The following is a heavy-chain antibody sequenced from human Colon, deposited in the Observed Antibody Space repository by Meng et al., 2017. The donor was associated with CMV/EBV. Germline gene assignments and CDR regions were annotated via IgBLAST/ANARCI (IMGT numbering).Heavy chain of an antibody. J-gene: IGHJ4*02. D-gene: IGHD3-3*01. V-gene: IGHV1-18*01. Sequence: GISWVRQAPGQGLEWMGWISAYNGNTNYAQKLQGRVTMTTDTSTSTAYMELRSLRSDDTAVYYCARVGSPYDFWSGYYFHREGYFDYWGQGTLVTVSS. CDR2: ISAYNGNT. CDR1: G. CDR3: ARVGSPYDFWSGYYFHREGYFDY.